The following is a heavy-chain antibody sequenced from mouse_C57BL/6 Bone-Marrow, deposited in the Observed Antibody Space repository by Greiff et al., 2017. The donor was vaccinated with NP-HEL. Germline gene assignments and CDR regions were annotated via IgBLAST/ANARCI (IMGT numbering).Heavy chain of an antibody. Sequence: VQRVESGPELVKPGASVKISCKASGYAFSSSWMNWVKQRPGKGLEWIGRIYPGDGDTNYNGKFKGKATLTADKSSSTAYMQLSSLTSEDSAVYFCARGPTMVPYFDYWGQGTTLTVSS. D-gene: IGHD2-9*01. CDR3: ARGPTMVPYFDY. J-gene: IGHJ2*01. CDR1: GYAFSSSW. CDR2: IYPGDGDT. V-gene: IGHV1-82*01.